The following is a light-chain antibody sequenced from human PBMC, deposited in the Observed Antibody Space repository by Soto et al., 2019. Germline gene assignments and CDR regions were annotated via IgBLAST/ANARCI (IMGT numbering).Light chain of an antibody. CDR3: QSYDSSLSGLVV. V-gene: IGLV1-40*01. CDR2: GNS. Sequence: QSVLTQPPSVSGAPGQIVTISCTGSSSNIGAGYDVHWYQQLPGTAPKLLIYGNSNRPSGVPDRFSGSKSGTSASLAITGLQAEDEADYYCQSYDSSLSGLVVFGGGTKLTVL. CDR1: SSNIGAGYD. J-gene: IGLJ2*01.